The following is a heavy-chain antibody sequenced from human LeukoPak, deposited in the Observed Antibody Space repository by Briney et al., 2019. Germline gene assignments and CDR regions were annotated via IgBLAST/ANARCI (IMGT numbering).Heavy chain of an antibody. J-gene: IGHJ4*02. V-gene: IGHV3-23*01. Sequence: GGSLRLSCTASGFTLSSYEMSWVRQTPGKGLEWVAATVGGRPDTYHAESVKGRFTVSRDDSRDTLFLQMNRLSVDDTAIYYCTKAPLRSCSGAFCYPFDYWGQGTLVTVSS. CDR2: TVGGRPDT. CDR3: TKAPLRSCSGAFCYPFDY. D-gene: IGHD2-8*02. CDR1: GFTLSSYE.